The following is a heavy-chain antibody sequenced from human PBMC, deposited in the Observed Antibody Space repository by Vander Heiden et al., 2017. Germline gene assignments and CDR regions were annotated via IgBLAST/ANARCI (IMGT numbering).Heavy chain of an antibody. V-gene: IGHV3-33*01. D-gene: IGHD3-9*01. CDR2: IWFDGTNK. CDR1: GITFSCYG. CDR3: ARGTTGYYRGSYFDY. Sequence: QVQLVESGGGVVQPGRALRPSCPASGITFSCYGMHGVRQAQGKELEWVAVIWFDGTNKYYGDSVKGRFTITRDNSKNTVYLQMNSLRAEDTAVYYCARGTTGYYRGSYFDYWGQGTLVTASS. J-gene: IGHJ4*02.